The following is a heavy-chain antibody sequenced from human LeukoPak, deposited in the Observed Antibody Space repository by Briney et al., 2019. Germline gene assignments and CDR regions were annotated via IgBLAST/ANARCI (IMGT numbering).Heavy chain of an antibody. CDR3: AKIATTMIVVVNNFDY. V-gene: IGHV3-23*01. CDR2: ISGSGGST. J-gene: IGHJ4*02. CDR1: GVTFSSYA. D-gene: IGHD3-22*01. Sequence: GGSLRLSCAASGVTFSSYAMSWVRQAPGKGLEWVSAISGSGGSTYYADSVKGRFTISRDNSKNTLYLQMNSLRAEDTAVYYCAKIATTMIVVVNNFDYWGQGTLVTVSS.